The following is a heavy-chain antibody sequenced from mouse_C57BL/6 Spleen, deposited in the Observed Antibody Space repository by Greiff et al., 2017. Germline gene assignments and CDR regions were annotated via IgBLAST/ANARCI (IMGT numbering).Heavy chain of an antibody. CDR1: GYTFTSYW. CDR3: ARDPIDSSGSWFAY. CDR2: IYPGSGST. J-gene: IGHJ3*01. Sequence: QVQLQQPGAELVKPGASVKLSCKASGYTFTSYWITWVKQRPGQGLEWIGAIYPGSGSTNYNEKFKSKATLTVATSSSTAYMQLSSLTSEDSAVYYCARDPIDSSGSWFAYWGQGTLVTVSA. D-gene: IGHD3-2*02. V-gene: IGHV1-55*01.